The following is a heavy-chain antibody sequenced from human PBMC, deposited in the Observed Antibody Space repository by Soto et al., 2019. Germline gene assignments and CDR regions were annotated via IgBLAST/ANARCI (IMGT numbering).Heavy chain of an antibody. V-gene: IGHV1-8*01. CDR1: GYTFTSYN. J-gene: IGHJ4*02. Sequence: ASLKLSCKASGYTFTSYNINWVRQATGQGLEWMGWMNPNSGNTGYAQKFQGRVTMTRNTSISTAYMELSSLRSEDTAVYYCARGMLVKCSSGRTFDYWGPAPLVSV. D-gene: IGHD6-19*01. CDR2: MNPNSGNT. CDR3: ARGMLVKCSSGRTFDY.